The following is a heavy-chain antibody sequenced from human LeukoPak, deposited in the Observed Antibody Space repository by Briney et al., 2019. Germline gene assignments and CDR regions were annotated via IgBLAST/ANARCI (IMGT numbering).Heavy chain of an antibody. D-gene: IGHD3-10*01. CDR1: AYTFRSRG. J-gene: IGHJ4*02. Sequence: ASVKVSCKASAYTFRSRGVTWVRQAPGQGLEWMGWISANNGTTNYAQKFQGRVTMATDRSTDTAYMELRSLRYDDTAVYYCARGVLVWVGERNADWGQGTLVTVSS. V-gene: IGHV1-18*01. CDR3: ARGVLVWVGERNAD. CDR2: ISANNGTT.